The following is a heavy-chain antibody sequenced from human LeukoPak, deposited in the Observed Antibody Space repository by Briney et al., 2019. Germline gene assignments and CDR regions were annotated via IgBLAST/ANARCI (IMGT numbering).Heavy chain of an antibody. CDR1: GFILNKHW. D-gene: IGHD3-10*01. J-gene: IGHJ5*02. V-gene: IGHV3-7*01. Sequence: GGSLRLSCAASGFILNKHWTSWVRQAPGKGLEWVASIKQNAYEKHYVDAVKGRFIISRDNTEKSVSLQMNSLRAEHTAVYYCARDLPLGMLRGVIIGWFDPWPQGPLVPVPS. CDR3: ARDLPLGMLRGVIIGWFDP. CDR2: IKQNAYEK.